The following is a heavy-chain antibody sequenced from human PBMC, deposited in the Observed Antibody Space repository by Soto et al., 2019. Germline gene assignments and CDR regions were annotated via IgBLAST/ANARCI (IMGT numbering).Heavy chain of an antibody. J-gene: IGHJ1*01. CDR2: VNPSGGST. D-gene: IGHD2-15*01. Sequence: QVQLVQSGAEVKKPGASVKVSCKASGYIFTAYSMHWVRQAPGQGLEWIGVVNPSGGSTNYAQKFQGRNTRTRDTSTSTVYMDLSSLTSEDTAVYYCAREENCSDGICYSEYFQRWGHGTLVTVAS. CDR3: AREENCSDGICYSEYFQR. V-gene: IGHV1-46*01. CDR1: GYIFTAYS.